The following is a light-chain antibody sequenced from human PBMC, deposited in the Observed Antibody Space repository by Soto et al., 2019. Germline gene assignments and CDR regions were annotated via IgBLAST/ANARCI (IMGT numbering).Light chain of an antibody. CDR3: QQYNNWPPIT. CDR2: DAS. Sequence: EIVMTHSPGTLSMSPGERATLSCRASQSVRSKLAWYQQKPGQAPRLLIYDASTRATGIPARFSGSGSGTEFALTISSLQSEDFAVYYCQQYNNWPPITFGQGTRLEIK. V-gene: IGKV3-15*01. J-gene: IGKJ5*01. CDR1: QSVRSK.